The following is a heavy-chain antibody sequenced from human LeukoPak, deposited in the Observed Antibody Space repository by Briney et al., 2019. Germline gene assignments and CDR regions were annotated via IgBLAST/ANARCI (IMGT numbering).Heavy chain of an antibody. J-gene: IGHJ5*02. CDR3: ARDGAATYYYGSGSYRNWFDP. D-gene: IGHD3-10*01. CDR1: GXSISSYY. CDR2: IYYSGST. Sequence: SETLSLTCTVSGXSISSYYWSWIRQPPGKGVECIGYIYYSGSTNYNPSLKSRVTISADTSKNQFSLKLSSVTATDTAVYYCARDGAATYYYGSGSYRNWFDPWGQGTLVTVPS. V-gene: IGHV4-59*12.